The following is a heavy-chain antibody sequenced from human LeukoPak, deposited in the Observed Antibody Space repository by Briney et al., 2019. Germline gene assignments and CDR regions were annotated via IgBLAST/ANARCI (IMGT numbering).Heavy chain of an antibody. CDR1: GGTFSSYA. J-gene: IGHJ6*02. CDR2: IIPILGIA. V-gene: IGHV1-69*04. Sequence: ASVKLSCKASGGTFSSYAISWVRQAPGQGLEWMGRIIPILGIANYAQKFQGRVTITADKSTSTAYMELSSLRSEDTAVYYCAREKADYYGMDDWGQGTTVTVSS. CDR3: AREKADYYGMDD.